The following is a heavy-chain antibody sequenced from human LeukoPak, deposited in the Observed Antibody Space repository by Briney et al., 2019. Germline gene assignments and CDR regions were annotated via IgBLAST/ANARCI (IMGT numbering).Heavy chain of an antibody. D-gene: IGHD1-26*01. CDR3: ARGDPVGLFDD. V-gene: IGHV4-59*01. J-gene: IGHJ4*02. Sequence: SETLSLTCTVSGGSISSYYWSWIRQPAGKGLEWIGYIFHSGTTNYNPSLKSRVTISVDTSKNHCSLRLSSVTAADTAVYYCARGDPVGLFDDWGQGILVTVSS. CDR1: GGSISSYY. CDR2: IFHSGTT.